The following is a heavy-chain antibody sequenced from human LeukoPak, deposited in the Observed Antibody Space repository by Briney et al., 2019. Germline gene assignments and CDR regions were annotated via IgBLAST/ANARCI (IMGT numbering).Heavy chain of an antibody. J-gene: IGHJ4*02. CDR2: ISAYNGNT. CDR3: ARVRVWGSYRPRYFDY. D-gene: IGHD3-16*02. Sequence: GASVKVSCKASGYTFTSYGISWVRQAPGQGLEWMGWISAYNGNTNYAQKLQGRVTMTTDTSTSTAYMELGSLRSDDTAVYYCARVRVWGSYRPRYFDYWGQGTLVTVSS. V-gene: IGHV1-18*01. CDR1: GYTFTSYG.